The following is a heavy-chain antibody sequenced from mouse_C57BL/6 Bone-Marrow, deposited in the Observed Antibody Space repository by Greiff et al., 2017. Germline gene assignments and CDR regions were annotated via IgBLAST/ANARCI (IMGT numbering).Heavy chain of an antibody. Sequence: QVQLQQPGAELVKPGASVKMSCKASGYTFTSYWITWVNQRPGQGLEWIGDIYPGSGSTNYNEKFKSKATLTVDTSSSTAYMQLSSLTSEDSAVYYCARRGYDYDPYFDVWGTGTTVTVSS. CDR3: ARRGYDYDPYFDV. J-gene: IGHJ1*03. CDR1: GYTFTSYW. CDR2: IYPGSGST. D-gene: IGHD2-4*01. V-gene: IGHV1-55*01.